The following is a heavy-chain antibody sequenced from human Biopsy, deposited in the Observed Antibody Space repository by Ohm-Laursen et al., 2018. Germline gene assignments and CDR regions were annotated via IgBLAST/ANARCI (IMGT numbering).Heavy chain of an antibody. V-gene: IGHV4-59*08. D-gene: IGHD3-3*01. CDR3: ARLSTLFGEADFTDD. Sequence: GTLSLTCTLSGASVRSHFLTWIRQPPGKGLQWIGSISNSGTTKSSPSLKSRVNISLHTSKNQLSLKLTSVTAADTAVYYCARLSTLFGEADFTDDWGQGTLVTVSS. CDR1: GASVRSHF. J-gene: IGHJ4*02. CDR2: ISNSGTT.